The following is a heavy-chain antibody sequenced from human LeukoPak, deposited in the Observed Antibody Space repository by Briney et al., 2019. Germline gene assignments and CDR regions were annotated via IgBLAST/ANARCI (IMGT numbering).Heavy chain of an antibody. V-gene: IGHV3-74*01. J-gene: IGHJ4*02. CDR1: GFTLSSYW. CDR2: ISSDGSST. CDR3: AREYTGYDAY. Sequence: GGSLRLSCAASGFTLSSYWMHWVRQAPGKGLVWVSRISSDGSSTSYADSVKGRFTISRDNAKNTLYLQMSSLRAEDTAVYYCAREYTGYDAYWGQGTLVTVSS. D-gene: IGHD5-12*01.